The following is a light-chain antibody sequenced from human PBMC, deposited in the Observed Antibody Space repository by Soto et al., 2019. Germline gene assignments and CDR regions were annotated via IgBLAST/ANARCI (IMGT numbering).Light chain of an antibody. CDR2: KAS. CDR1: ESISAW. V-gene: IGKV1-5*03. CDR3: QQYNSYSRT. Sequence: DIQMTLSPSTLSASVGDRVTITCRASESISAWLAWYQQKPGKAPKLLIYKASSLESGVPSRFSGSGSGTEFTLTISSLQPDDFATYYCQQYNSYSRTFGQGTKADI. J-gene: IGKJ1*01.